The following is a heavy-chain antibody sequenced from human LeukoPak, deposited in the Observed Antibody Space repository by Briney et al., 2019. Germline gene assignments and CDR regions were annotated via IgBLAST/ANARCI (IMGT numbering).Heavy chain of an antibody. CDR1: GFTFSSYW. J-gene: IGHJ6*03. CDR3: AKDKGRYYYYYMDV. V-gene: IGHV3-7*03. Sequence: PGGSLRLSCAASGFTFSSYWMSWVRQAPGKGLEWVANIKQDGSEKYYVDSVKGRFTISRDNAKNSLYLQMNSLRAEDMALYYCAKDKGRYYYYYMDVWGKGTTVTVSS. CDR2: IKQDGSEK.